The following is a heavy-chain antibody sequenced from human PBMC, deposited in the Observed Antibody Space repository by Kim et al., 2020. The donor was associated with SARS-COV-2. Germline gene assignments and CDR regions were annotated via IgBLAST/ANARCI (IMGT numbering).Heavy chain of an antibody. CDR2: IGSSGSTI. CDR1: GFTFSNYE. CDR3: ARQYPSSYYYYYMDV. Sequence: GGSLRLSCAASGFTFSNYEMNWVRQAPGKGLEWVSYIGSSGSTIYHADSVKGRFTISRDNAKNSLYLQMNSLRAGDTAVYYCARQYPSSYYYYYMDVWGKGTTVTVSS. D-gene: IGHD6-13*01. J-gene: IGHJ6*03. V-gene: IGHV3-48*03.